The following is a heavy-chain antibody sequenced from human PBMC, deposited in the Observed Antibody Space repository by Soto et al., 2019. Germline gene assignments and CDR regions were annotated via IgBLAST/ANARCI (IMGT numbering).Heavy chain of an antibody. Sequence: SETLCLTCAFSVDSISRGGYAWTWIRQPPGKALEWIGNIYDSGSTSYNPSLKSRVTISVDTSKNQFSLRLTSVTAADTAVYFCARGSSSYYDYGMDVWGQGTTVTVSS. CDR3: ARGSSSYYDYGMDV. CDR1: VDSISRGGYA. J-gene: IGHJ6*01. V-gene: IGHV4-30-2*01. CDR2: IYDSGST. D-gene: IGHD6-6*01.